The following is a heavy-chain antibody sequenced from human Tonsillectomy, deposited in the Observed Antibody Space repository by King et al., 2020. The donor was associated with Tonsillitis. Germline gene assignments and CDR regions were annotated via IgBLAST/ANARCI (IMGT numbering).Heavy chain of an antibody. CDR1: GGSFSGYY. CDR3: ARGRVYCSGGSCYVDY. J-gene: IGHJ4*02. Sequence: VQLQQWGAGLLKPSETLSLTCAVYGGSFSGYYWSWIRQPPGKGLEWIGEINHSGSTNYNPSLKSRVTIPVDTSKNQFSLKLSSVTAADTAVYYCARGRVYCSGGSCYVDYWGQGTLVTVSS. CDR2: INHSGST. V-gene: IGHV4-34*01. D-gene: IGHD2-15*01.